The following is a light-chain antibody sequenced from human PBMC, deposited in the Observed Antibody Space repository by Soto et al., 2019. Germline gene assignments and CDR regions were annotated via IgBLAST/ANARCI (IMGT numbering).Light chain of an antibody. J-gene: IGKJ5*01. CDR3: QQRSNWPPIT. V-gene: IGKV3-15*01. CDR1: QSVSSN. Sequence: EIVMTQSPATLCVSPGERATLSCRASQSVSSNLAWYQQKPGQAPRLLIYGASTRATGIPARFSGSGSGTDFTLTISSLEPADFAVYYCQQRSNWPPITFGQGTRLEI. CDR2: GAS.